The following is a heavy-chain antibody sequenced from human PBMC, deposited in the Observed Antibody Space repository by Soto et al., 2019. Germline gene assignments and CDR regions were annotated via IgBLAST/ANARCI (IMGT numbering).Heavy chain of an antibody. V-gene: IGHV4-59*01. CDR2: IYYSGST. CDR3: ARDLPSNYDFWSGYNEDYYYGMDV. D-gene: IGHD3-3*01. CDR1: GGSISSYY. J-gene: IGHJ6*02. Sequence: SETLSLTCTVSGGSISSYYWSWIRQPPGKGLEWIGYIYYSGSTNYNPSLKSRVTISVDTSKNQFSLKLSSVTAADTAVYYCARDLPSNYDFWSGYNEDYYYGMDVWGQGTTVTVSS.